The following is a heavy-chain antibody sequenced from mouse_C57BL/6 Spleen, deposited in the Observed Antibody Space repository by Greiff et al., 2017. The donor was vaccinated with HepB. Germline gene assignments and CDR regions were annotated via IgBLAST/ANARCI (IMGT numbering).Heavy chain of an antibody. D-gene: IGHD3-2*02. CDR2: INPSNGGT. V-gene: IGHV1-53*01. CDR1: GYTFTSYW. CDR3: ARGGAQATSDWYFDV. J-gene: IGHJ1*03. Sequence: QVQLQQPGTELVKPGASVKLPCKASGYTFTSYWMHWVKQRPGQGLEWIGNINPSNGGTNYNEKFKSKATLTVDKSSSTAYMQLSSLTSEDSAVYYCARGGAQATSDWYFDVWGTGTTVTVSS.